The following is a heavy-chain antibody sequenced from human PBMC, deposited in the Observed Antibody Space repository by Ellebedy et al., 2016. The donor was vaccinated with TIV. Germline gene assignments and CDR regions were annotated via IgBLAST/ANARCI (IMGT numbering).Heavy chain of an antibody. CDR2: INPNSGGT. CDR3: ARVLTGYYRSTHTPGMDV. J-gene: IGHJ6*02. D-gene: IGHD3-9*01. V-gene: IGHV1-2*02. Sequence: AASVKVSCKASGYTFTGYYMHWVRQAPGQGLEWMGWINPNSGGTNYAQKFQGRVTMTRDTSISTAYMELSRLRSDDTAVYYCARVLTGYYRSTHTPGMDVWGQGTTVTVSS. CDR1: GYTFTGYY.